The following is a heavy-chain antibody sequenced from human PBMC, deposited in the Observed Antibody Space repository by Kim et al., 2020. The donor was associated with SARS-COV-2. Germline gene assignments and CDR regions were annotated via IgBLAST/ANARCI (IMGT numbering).Heavy chain of an antibody. CDR1: GFTFTSSA. D-gene: IGHD3-10*01. J-gene: IGHJ6*02. CDR2: IVVGSGNT. V-gene: IGHV1-58*01. CDR3: AAVPYYYGSGRNGMDV. Sequence: SVKVSCKAPGFTFTSSAVQWVRQARGQRLEWIGWIVVGSGNTNYAQKFQERVTITRDMSTSTAYMELSSLRSEDTAVYYCAAVPYYYGSGRNGMDVWGQGTTVTVSS.